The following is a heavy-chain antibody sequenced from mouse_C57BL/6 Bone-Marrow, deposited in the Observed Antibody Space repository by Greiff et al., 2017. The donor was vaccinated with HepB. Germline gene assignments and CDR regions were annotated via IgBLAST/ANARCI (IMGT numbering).Heavy chain of an antibody. D-gene: IGHD2-2*01. Sequence: QVQLQQPGAELVKPGASVKLSCKASGYTFTSYWMQWVKQRPGQGLEWIGDIYPGSGSTNYNEKFKSKATLTVDTSSSTAYMQLSSLTSEDSAVYYCARVGYDGYAMDYWGQGTSVTVSS. J-gene: IGHJ4*01. V-gene: IGHV1-55*01. CDR1: GYTFTSYW. CDR3: ARVGYDGYAMDY. CDR2: IYPGSGST.